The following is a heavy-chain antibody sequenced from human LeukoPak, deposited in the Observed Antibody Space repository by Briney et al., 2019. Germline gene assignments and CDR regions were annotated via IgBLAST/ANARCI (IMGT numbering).Heavy chain of an antibody. CDR2: ISYDGSNK. CDR1: GFTFSSYG. Sequence: GGSLRLSCAASGFTFSSYGMHWVRQAPGKGLEWVAVISYDGSNKYYADSVKGRFTISRDNSKNTLYLQMNSLRAEDTAVYYCAKDGYRWNGVVIALPIYYYYYYMDVWGKGTTVTVSS. D-gene: IGHD3-3*01. J-gene: IGHJ6*03. CDR3: AKDGYRWNGVVIALPIYYYYYYMDV. V-gene: IGHV3-30*18.